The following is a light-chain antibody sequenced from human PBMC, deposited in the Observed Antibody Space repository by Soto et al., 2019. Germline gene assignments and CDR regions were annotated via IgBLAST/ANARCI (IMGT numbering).Light chain of an antibody. CDR3: CSYAGSSTYV. CDR1: SSDVGSYNL. V-gene: IGLV2-23*02. CDR2: EVS. Sequence: QSVLTQPASVSGSPGQSITISCTGTSSDVGSYNLVSWYQQHPGKAPKVMIYEVSKRPSGVPNRFSGSKSGNTASLTISRLQAEDEADYYCCSYAGSSTYVFGTGTKVTVL. J-gene: IGLJ1*01.